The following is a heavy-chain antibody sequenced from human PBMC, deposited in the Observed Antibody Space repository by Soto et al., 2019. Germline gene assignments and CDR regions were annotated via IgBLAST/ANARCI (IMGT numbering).Heavy chain of an antibody. Sequence: SGPTLVNPTQTLTLTCTFSGFSLSTSGMCVSWIRQPPGKALEWLALIDWDDDKYYSTSLKTRLTISKDTSKNQVVLTMTNMDPVDTATYYCARTPRIAVAGQSYYYYGMDVWGQGTTVTVSS. CDR1: GFSLSTSGMC. CDR2: IDWDDDK. CDR3: ARTPRIAVAGQSYYYYGMDV. J-gene: IGHJ6*02. V-gene: IGHV2-70*01. D-gene: IGHD6-19*01.